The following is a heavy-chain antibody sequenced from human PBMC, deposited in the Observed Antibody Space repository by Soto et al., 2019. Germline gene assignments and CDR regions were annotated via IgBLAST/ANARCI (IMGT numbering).Heavy chain of an antibody. J-gene: IGHJ6*02. Sequence: PSDTLSLTCTVSGLSISSGGYYWSWIRQHPGKGLEWIGYIYYSGITYYNPSLKSRVTISVDTSKNQFSLKLSSVTAADTAVYYCARAGYSGYDLYYYYYGMDVWGQGTTVTVSS. CDR3: ARAGYSGYDLYYYYYGMDV. D-gene: IGHD5-12*01. CDR1: GLSISSGGYY. CDR2: IYYSGIT. V-gene: IGHV4-31*03.